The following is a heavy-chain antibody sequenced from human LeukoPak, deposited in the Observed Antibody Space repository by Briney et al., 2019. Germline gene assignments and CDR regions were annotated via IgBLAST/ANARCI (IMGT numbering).Heavy chain of an antibody. Sequence: SETLPLTCTVSGGSISSYYWSWIRQPPGKGLEWIGYIYYSGSTNYNPSLKSRVTISVDTSKNQFSLKLSSVTAADTAVYYCAREIVATISGMDVWGQGTTVTVSS. V-gene: IGHV4-59*01. CDR3: AREIVATISGMDV. CDR2: IYYSGST. D-gene: IGHD5-12*01. J-gene: IGHJ6*02. CDR1: GGSISSYY.